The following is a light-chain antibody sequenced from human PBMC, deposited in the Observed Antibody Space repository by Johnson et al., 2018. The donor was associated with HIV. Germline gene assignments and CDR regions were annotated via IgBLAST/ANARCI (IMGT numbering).Light chain of an antibody. V-gene: IGLV1-51*02. J-gene: IGLJ1*01. CDR2: ENN. CDR1: SSNIGNNY. CDR3: GTWDSSLSSGRGV. Sequence: QSVLTQPPSVSAAPGQKVTISCSGSSSNIGNNYVSWYQVLPGTAPKLLIYENNKRPSGIPDRFSGSKSGTSATLGITGLQTGDEAGYYCGTWDSSLSSGRGVFGTGTKVTVL.